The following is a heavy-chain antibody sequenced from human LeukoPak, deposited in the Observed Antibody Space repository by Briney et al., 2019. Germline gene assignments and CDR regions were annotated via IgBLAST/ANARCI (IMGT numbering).Heavy chain of an antibody. J-gene: IGHJ4*02. CDR3: ASPAVATHASFDY. Sequence: PSETLSLTCAVSGGSISSSNWWSWVRQPPGKGLEWIGEIYHSGSTNYNPSLKSRVTISVDKSKNQFSLKLSSVTAADTAVYYCASPAVATHASFDYWGQGTLVTVSS. CDR1: GGSISSSNW. CDR2: IYHSGST. V-gene: IGHV4-4*02. D-gene: IGHD4-23*01.